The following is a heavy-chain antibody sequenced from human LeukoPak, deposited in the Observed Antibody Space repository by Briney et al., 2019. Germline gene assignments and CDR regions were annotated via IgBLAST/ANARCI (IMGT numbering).Heavy chain of an antibody. CDR2: IKQDGSEK. CDR1: GFTFSSYW. CDR3: ARSGEGSGGIGGNHAYYYYYMDV. V-gene: IGHV3-7*01. D-gene: IGHD3-10*01. J-gene: IGHJ6*03. Sequence: PGGSLRLSCAASGFTFSSYWMSWVRQAPGKGLEWVANIKQDGSEKYYVDSVKGRFTISRDNAKNSLYLQMNSLRAEDTAVYYCARSGEGSGGIGGNHAYYYYYMDVWGKGTTVTVSS.